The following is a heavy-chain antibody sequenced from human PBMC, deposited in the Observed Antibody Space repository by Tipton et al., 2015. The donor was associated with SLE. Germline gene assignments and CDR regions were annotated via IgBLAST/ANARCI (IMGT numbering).Heavy chain of an antibody. Sequence: TLSLTCTVSGDSIRSYYWNWIRQPPGKGLEWIGYIYYSGITNYNSSFNSRATISADTSKNQFSLRLRSVTASDTAFYYCARGIPFMEWERNWFDPWGQGTLVIVST. V-gene: IGHV4-59*01. CDR1: GDSIRSYY. J-gene: IGHJ5*02. CDR3: ARGIPFMEWERNWFDP. CDR2: IYYSGIT. D-gene: IGHD3-3*01.